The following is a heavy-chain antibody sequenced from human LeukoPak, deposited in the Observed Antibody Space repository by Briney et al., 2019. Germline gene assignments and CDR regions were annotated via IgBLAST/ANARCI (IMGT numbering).Heavy chain of an antibody. CDR2: ISGSGGST. CDR3: AKQSRSSGWYPIDY. V-gene: IGHV3-23*01. D-gene: IGHD6-19*01. Sequence: GRSLRLSCAASGFTFSSYAMSWVRQAPGKGLEWVSAISGSGGSTYYADSVKGRFTISRDNSKNTLYLQMNSLRAEDTAVYYCAKQSRSSGWYPIDYWGQGTPVTVSS. J-gene: IGHJ4*02. CDR1: GFTFSSYA.